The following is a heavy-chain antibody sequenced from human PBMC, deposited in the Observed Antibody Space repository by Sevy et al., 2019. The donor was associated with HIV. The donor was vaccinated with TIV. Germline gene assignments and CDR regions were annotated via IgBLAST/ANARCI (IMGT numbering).Heavy chain of an antibody. Sequence: GGSLRLSCAASGFTFSDYYMTWIRQAPGKGLEWVSYISGSSAYTNYTDSVKGRFTISRDNAKKSLYLQMSSLRAEDTAVYYCARSLVGTMRALYYFDYWGQGTLVTVS. J-gene: IGHJ4*02. CDR3: ARSLVGTMRALYYFDY. CDR2: ISGSSAYT. D-gene: IGHD1-26*01. CDR1: GFTFSDYY. V-gene: IGHV3-11*06.